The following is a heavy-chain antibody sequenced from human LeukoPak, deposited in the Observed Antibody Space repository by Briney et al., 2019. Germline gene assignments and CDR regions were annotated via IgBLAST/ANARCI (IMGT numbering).Heavy chain of an antibody. Sequence: GGSLRLSCAASGFTLSTYAMHWVRQAPGKGLEWVAVISSDGRDKKYADSVKGRFTISRDNAKNSLYLQMNSLRAEDTAVYYCAIGSLINYYGSGSLDYWGQGTLVTVSS. V-gene: IGHV3-30*04. J-gene: IGHJ4*02. CDR2: ISSDGRDK. CDR1: GFTLSTYA. CDR3: AIGSLINYYGSGSLDY. D-gene: IGHD3-10*01.